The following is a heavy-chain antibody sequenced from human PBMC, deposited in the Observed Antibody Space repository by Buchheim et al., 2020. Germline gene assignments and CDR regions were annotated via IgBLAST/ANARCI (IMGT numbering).Heavy chain of an antibody. Sequence: QVQLQQWGAGLLKPSETLSLTCAVYGGSFSGYYWSWIRQPPGKGLEWIGEINHSVSTNYNPSLKSRVTISVDTSKNQSSLKLSSVAATETAVYCCARMVNSRDSFDDYDSSGYLPNDDWGQGTL. CDR1: GGSFSGYY. J-gene: IGHJ4*02. V-gene: IGHV4-34*01. D-gene: IGHD3-22*01. CDR2: INHSVST. CDR3: ARMVNSRDSFDDYDSSGYLPNDD.